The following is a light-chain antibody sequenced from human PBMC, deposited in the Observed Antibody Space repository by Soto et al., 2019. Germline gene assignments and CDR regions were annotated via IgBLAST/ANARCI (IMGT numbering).Light chain of an antibody. Sequence: EIVLTQSPATLSLSPGERATLSCRASQSVSSYLLCYQQKPGQAPRLLIYGASSRATGIPDRFSGSGSGTDFTLTISRLEPEDFAVYYRQQYGSSPPTFGQGTRLEIK. CDR1: QSVSSY. V-gene: IGKV3-20*01. J-gene: IGKJ5*01. CDR3: QQYGSSPPT. CDR2: GAS.